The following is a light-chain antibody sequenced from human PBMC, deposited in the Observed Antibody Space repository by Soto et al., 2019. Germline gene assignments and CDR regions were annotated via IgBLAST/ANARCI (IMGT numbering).Light chain of an antibody. CDR3: QHFNSWPLL. CDR1: QNVNNR. CDR2: GAS. J-gene: IGKJ1*01. V-gene: IGKV3-15*01. Sequence: EKVMTQSPAMLSVSPRERDTLSCRPSQNVNNRLAWYQQKAGQPPRLLIYGASTRATGIPARFSGSGSGTEFTLTISSLQSEDFAVYYCQHFNSWPLLFGQGTKVDIK.